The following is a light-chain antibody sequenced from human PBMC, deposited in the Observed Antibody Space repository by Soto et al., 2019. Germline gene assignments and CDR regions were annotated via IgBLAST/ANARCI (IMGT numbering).Light chain of an antibody. V-gene: IGLV4-60*02. J-gene: IGLJ2*01. CDR3: ETWDRKIQV. CDR2: LERSGSY. CDR1: SGHSTYI. Sequence: QPVLTQSSSASASLGSSVKLTCTLSSGHSTYIIAWHQQQPGKAPRYLMKLERSGSYNKGTGVPDRFSGSSSGADRYLTISNLQFEDEADYYCETWDRKIQVFGGGTKLTVL.